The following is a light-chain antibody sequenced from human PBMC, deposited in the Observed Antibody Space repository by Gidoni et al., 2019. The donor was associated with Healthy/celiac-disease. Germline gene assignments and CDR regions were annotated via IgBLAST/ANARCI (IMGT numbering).Light chain of an antibody. Sequence: EIVLTHSPAPLSLSQGERATLSCRASPSVRSYLAWYQQNPGQAPRLLIYDASNRATGIPARFSGSGSGTDFTLTISSLEPEDFAVYYCQQRSNWPPGFTFGPGTKVDIK. CDR1: PSVRSY. V-gene: IGKV3-11*01. CDR2: DAS. J-gene: IGKJ3*01. CDR3: QQRSNWPPGFT.